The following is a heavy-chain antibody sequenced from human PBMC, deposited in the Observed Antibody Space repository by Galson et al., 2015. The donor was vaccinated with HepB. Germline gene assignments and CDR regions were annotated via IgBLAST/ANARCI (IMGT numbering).Heavy chain of an antibody. CDR1: GYNFINYR. D-gene: IGHD5-12*01. CDR2: IYPVDSDI. CDR3: ASASPLYGGHPFHY. Sequence: QSGAEVKKPGESLKISCQGSGYNFINYRIAWVRQLPGRGLEWMGFIYPVDSDIRYSPSFQGQVTISADKSINTAYLQWSSLKASDTAIYYCASASPLYGGHPFHYWGQGTLVTVSS. J-gene: IGHJ4*02. V-gene: IGHV5-51*01.